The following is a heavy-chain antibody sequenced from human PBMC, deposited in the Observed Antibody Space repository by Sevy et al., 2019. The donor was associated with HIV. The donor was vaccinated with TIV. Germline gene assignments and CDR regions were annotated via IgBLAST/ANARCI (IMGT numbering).Heavy chain of an antibody. V-gene: IGHV4-31*03. D-gene: IGHD3-22*01. Sequence: SETLSLTCTVSGGSISSGGYYWSWIRQHPGKGLEWSGYIYYSGSTYYNPSLKSRVTISVDTSKNQFSLKLSSVTAADTAVYYCARARPEGYYDSSGYYSPGYVDYWGQGTLVTVSS. CDR1: GGSISSGGYY. CDR2: IYYSGST. CDR3: ARARPEGYYDSSGYYSPGYVDY. J-gene: IGHJ4*02.